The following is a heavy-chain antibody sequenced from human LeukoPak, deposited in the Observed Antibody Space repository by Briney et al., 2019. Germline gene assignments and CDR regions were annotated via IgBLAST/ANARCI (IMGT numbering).Heavy chain of an antibody. D-gene: IGHD3-9*01. Sequence: ASVTVSCKASGYTFTRYGISWVRQAPGQGLEWMGWISAYNGNTNYAQKLQGRVTMTTDTSTSTAYMELRSLRSDDTAVYYCARDYDILTGASKLDYWGQGTLVTVSS. CDR3: ARDYDILTGASKLDY. CDR1: GYTFTRYG. J-gene: IGHJ4*02. V-gene: IGHV1-18*04. CDR2: ISAYNGNT.